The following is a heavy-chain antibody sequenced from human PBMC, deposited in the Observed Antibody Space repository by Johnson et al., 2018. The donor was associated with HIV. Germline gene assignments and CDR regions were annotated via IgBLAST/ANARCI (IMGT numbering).Heavy chain of an antibody. CDR1: GFPFSDYY. V-gene: IGHV3-11*04. J-gene: IGHJ3*02. CDR2: ISSSGGTV. D-gene: IGHD6-6*01. Sequence: VQLVESGGGLVKPGGSLRLSCAASGFPFSDYYMSWIRQAPGKGLEWVSYISSSGGTVYYADSVKGRFTISRDNAKNSLYLQMHSLRAEDTAVYYCGREQLALYDAFDIWGQGTMVTVSS. CDR3: GREQLALYDAFDI.